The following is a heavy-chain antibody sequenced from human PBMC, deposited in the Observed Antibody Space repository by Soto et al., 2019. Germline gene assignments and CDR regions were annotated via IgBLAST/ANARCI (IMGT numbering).Heavy chain of an antibody. CDR3: ARLGGTTKGY. D-gene: IGHD1-7*01. CDR2: IYHSGST. CDR1: GGSISSSNW. J-gene: IGHJ4*02. V-gene: IGHV4-4*02. Sequence: SETLSLTCAVSGGSISSSNWWSWVRQPPGKGLEWIGEIYHSGSTNYNPSLESRVTISVDKSKNQFSLKLSSVTAADTAVYYCARLGGTTKGYWGQGTLVTVSS.